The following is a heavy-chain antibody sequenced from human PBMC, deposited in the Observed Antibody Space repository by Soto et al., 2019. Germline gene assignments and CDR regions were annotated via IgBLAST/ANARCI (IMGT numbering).Heavy chain of an antibody. D-gene: IGHD2-2*03. J-gene: IGHJ6*02. CDR2: INSDGSST. CDR3: ARVGGYCISTSCYSYGMDV. CDR1: GFTFSSYW. Sequence: GGSLRLSCAASGFTFSSYWMHWVRQAPGKGLVWVSRINSDGSSTSYADSVKGRFTISRDNAKNTLYLQMNSLRAEDTAVYYCARVGGYCISTSCYSYGMDVWGQGTTVTVSS. V-gene: IGHV3-74*01.